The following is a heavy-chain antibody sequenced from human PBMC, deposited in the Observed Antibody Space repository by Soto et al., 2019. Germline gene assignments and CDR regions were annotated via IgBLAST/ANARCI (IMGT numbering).Heavy chain of an antibody. CDR1: GYSFTSYW. J-gene: IGHJ6*02. V-gene: IGHV5-10-1*01. Sequence: LVESLKISCKGSGYSFTSYWISWVRQMPGKGLEWIGRIDPSDSYTNYSPSFQGHITISADKSISTAYLQWSSLKASDTAMYYCARHVDTAMARYYYYGMDVWGQGTTVTVSS. D-gene: IGHD5-18*01. CDR2: IDPSDSYT. CDR3: ARHVDTAMARYYYYGMDV.